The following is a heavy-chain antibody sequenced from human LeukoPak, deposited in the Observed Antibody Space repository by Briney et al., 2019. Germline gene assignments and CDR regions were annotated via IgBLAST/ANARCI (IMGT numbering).Heavy chain of an antibody. Sequence: SVKVSCKASGGTFSSYTISWVRQAPGQGLEWMGRIISILGIANYAQKFQGRVTITADKSTSTAYMELSSLRSEDTAVYYCARGEERITIFGVVTKYFQHWGQGTLVTVSS. V-gene: IGHV1-69*02. CDR1: GGTFSSYT. J-gene: IGHJ1*01. D-gene: IGHD3-3*01. CDR2: IISILGIA. CDR3: ARGEERITIFGVVTKYFQH.